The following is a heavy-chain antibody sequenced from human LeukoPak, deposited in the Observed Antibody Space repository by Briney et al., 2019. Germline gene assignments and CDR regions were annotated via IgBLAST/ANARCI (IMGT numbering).Heavy chain of an antibody. V-gene: IGHV3-23*01. J-gene: IGHJ4*02. CDR2: ISGSGGST. Sequence: GGSLRLSCAASGFTFSKYCMSWVRQAPGKGLEWVSAISGSGGSTYYADSVKGRFTISRDNSKNTLYLQMNSLRAEDTAVYYCAKDDAWLQYGDWGRGTLVTVSS. D-gene: IGHD5-24*01. CDR3: AKDDAWLQYGD. CDR1: GFTFSKYC.